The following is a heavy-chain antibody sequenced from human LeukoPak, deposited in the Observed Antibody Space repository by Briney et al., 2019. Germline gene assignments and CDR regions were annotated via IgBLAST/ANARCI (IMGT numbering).Heavy chain of an antibody. D-gene: IGHD3-3*01. Sequence: SETLSLTCTVSGGSISSSSYYWGWIRQPPGKGLEWIGDIYYSGSTYYNPSLKSRVTISVDTSKNRFSLKLTSVTAADTAVYYCARPGFWSFGWFDPWGQGTLVTVSS. J-gene: IGHJ5*02. CDR2: IYYSGST. CDR3: ARPGFWSFGWFDP. CDR1: GGSISSSSYY. V-gene: IGHV4-39*07.